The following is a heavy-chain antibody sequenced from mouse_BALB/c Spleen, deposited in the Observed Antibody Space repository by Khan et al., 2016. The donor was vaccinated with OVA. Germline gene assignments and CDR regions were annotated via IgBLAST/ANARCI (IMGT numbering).Heavy chain of an antibody. V-gene: IGHV1-7*01. J-gene: IGHJ2*01. Sequence: VQLQESGAELAKPGASVKMSCKASGYTFINYWILWVKQRPGQGLEWIGYINPSTGYTEYNQNFKDKATLTADKSSSTAYMQLSSLTSEDSAVYYCARRGLRWDFDCWNEDTAHTDTS. CDR1: GYTFINYW. CDR2: INPSTGYT. D-gene: IGHD1-1*01. CDR3: ARRGLRWDFDC.